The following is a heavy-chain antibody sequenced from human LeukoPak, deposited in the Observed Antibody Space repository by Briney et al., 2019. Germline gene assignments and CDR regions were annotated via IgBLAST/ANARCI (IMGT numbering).Heavy chain of an antibody. CDR2: IRYDGSNN. D-gene: IGHD1-14*01. V-gene: IGHV3-30*02. J-gene: IGHJ4*02. CDR3: AKSEPNLYFDY. Sequence: GGSLRLSFAASGFTFSSYGMHWVRQAPGKGLGGVAFIRYDGSNNYFADYWKGRFTIPRDNSKNTLYLQMNSLRAEDTAVYYCAKSEPNLYFDYWGQGTLVTVSS. CDR1: GFTFSSYG.